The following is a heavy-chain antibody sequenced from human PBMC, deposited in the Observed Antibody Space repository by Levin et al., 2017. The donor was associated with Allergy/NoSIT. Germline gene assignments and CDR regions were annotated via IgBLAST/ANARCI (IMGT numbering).Heavy chain of an antibody. J-gene: IGHJ4*02. V-gene: IGHV3-30-3*01. CDR2: ISYDGSNK. Sequence: GGSLRLSCAASGFTFSSYAMHWVRQAPGKGLEWVAVISYDGSNKYYADSVKGRFTISRDNSKNTLYLQMNSLRAEDTAVYYCARVPGYSTYFDYWGQGTLVTVSS. CDR3: ARVPGYSTYFDY. D-gene: IGHD6-13*01. CDR1: GFTFSSYA.